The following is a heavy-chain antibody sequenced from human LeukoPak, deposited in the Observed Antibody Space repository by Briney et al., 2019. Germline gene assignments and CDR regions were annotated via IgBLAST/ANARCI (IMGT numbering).Heavy chain of an antibody. D-gene: IGHD1-26*01. CDR1: GASIRSYY. J-gene: IGHJ2*01. CDR2: IYSSGSS. V-gene: IGHV4-4*09. Sequence: PSETLSLTCTVSGASIRSYYWSWIRQPPGKGLEWIGYIYSSGSSNYNPSLRSRVTISLDTSKNQYSLNLNSVTAADTAVYYCARHPLLGSYWYFDLWGRGTLVTVYS. CDR3: ARHPLLGSYWYFDL.